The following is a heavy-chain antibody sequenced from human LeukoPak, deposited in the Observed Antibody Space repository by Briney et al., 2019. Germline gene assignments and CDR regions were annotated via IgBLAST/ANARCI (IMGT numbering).Heavy chain of an antibody. V-gene: IGHV3-30*18. Sequence: GGSLRLSCAASGFTFSSYAMTWVRQAPGKGLEWVAVISYDGSNKYYADSVKGRFTISRDNSKNTLYLQMNSLRAEDTAVYYCAKSYYYDSSGEEANAFDIWGQGTMVTVSS. J-gene: IGHJ3*02. D-gene: IGHD3-22*01. CDR2: ISYDGSNK. CDR1: GFTFSSYA. CDR3: AKSYYYDSSGEEANAFDI.